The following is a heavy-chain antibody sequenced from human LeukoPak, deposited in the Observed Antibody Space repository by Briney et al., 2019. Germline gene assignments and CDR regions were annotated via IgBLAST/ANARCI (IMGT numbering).Heavy chain of an antibody. J-gene: IGHJ4*02. D-gene: IGHD2-15*01. Sequence: GGSLRLSCTASGFTFSSYMMTWVRQAPGKGLEWVSTISSDGRSTYYADSVKGRLTISRENSKNTLYLQMSSLRAEDTAVYYCARYCSGSICYSGVDYWGQGTLVPVSS. V-gene: IGHV3-23*01. CDR1: GFTFSSYM. CDR3: ARYCSGSICYSGVDY. CDR2: ISSDGRST.